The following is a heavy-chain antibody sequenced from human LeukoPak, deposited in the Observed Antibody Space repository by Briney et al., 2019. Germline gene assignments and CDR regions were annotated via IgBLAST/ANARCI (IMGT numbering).Heavy chain of an antibody. Sequence: ASVKVSCKASGYTFTAYSMHWVRQAPGQGLEWMGWTNPNSGGTDCAQRFQGRVTMTRDTSITMLYMEMSSLTPDDTAVYYCARAGYCSDGKCYTFDYWGQGTLVTVSS. CDR1: GYTFTAYS. CDR3: ARAGYCSDGKCYTFDY. J-gene: IGHJ4*02. D-gene: IGHD2-15*01. CDR2: TNPNSGGT. V-gene: IGHV1-2*02.